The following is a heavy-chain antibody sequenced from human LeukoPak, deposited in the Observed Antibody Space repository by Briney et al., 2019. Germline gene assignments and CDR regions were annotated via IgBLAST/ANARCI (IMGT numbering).Heavy chain of an antibody. CDR3: AILSYYYDSSGNL. CDR1: GYTFTSYY. J-gene: IGHJ4*02. V-gene: IGHV1-46*01. CDR2: INPSGGST. D-gene: IGHD3-22*01. Sequence: ASVKVSCKASGYTFTSYYMFWVRQAPGQGLEWMGIINPSGGSTNYAPNFQGRVTMTRDTSTSTVYMELSSLRAEDTAVYYCAILSYYYDSSGNLWGQGTLVTVSS.